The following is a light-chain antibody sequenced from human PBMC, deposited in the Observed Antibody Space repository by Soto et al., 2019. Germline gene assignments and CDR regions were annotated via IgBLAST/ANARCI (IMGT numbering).Light chain of an antibody. CDR1: QSISSY. V-gene: IGKV1-39*01. J-gene: IGKJ5*01. CDR2: AAS. CDR3: QQSYTLPIT. Sequence: DIQMTQSPSSLSASVGDRVTITCLASQSISSYLNCYQQKPGRAPKVLIFAASSLHSGVPSRFSGSGSGTDFSLTIRSLQPEDFATYYCQQSYTLPITFGQGTRLEIK.